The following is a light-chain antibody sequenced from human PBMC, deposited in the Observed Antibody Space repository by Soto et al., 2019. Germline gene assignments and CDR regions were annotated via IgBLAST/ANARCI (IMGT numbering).Light chain of an antibody. V-gene: IGKV1-9*01. Sequence: DIQLTQSPSFMSASVGDRVTITCRASPGMSNYLAWYQQKPGKAPKLPIYAASTLHSGVPSRFSGSRSGTEFTLTISGLQPEDFATYYCQQLNDHPFGPGTKVDFK. CDR1: PGMSNY. CDR3: QQLNDHP. CDR2: AAS. J-gene: IGKJ3*01.